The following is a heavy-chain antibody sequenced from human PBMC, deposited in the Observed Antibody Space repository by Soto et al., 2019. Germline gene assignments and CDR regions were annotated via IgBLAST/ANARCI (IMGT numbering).Heavy chain of an antibody. D-gene: IGHD1-7*01. CDR3: ARESGDNWDYEAY. Sequence: SETLSLTCTVSGGSISSYHWSWIRQSAGKGLEWIGRIYTSGNTHYNPSLKSRVTVSIDTSKNQFFLTVNSVTAADSAVYYCARESGDNWDYEAYWGQGTPVTVSS. J-gene: IGHJ4*02. V-gene: IGHV4-4*07. CDR1: GGSISSYH. CDR2: IYTSGNT.